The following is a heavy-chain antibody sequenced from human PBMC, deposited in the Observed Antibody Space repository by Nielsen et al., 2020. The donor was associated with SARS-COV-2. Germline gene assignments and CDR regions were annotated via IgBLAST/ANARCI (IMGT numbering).Heavy chain of an antibody. D-gene: IGHD5-18*01. Sequence: EGSLRLSCAASGFTFSSYEMNWVRQAPGKGLEWVSYISSSGSTIYYADSVKGRFTISRDNAKNSLYLQMNSLRAEDTAVYYCARDLGIYGYVYWGQGTLVTVSS. CDR2: ISSSGSTI. J-gene: IGHJ4*02. CDR1: GFTFSSYE. CDR3: ARDLGIYGYVY. V-gene: IGHV3-48*03.